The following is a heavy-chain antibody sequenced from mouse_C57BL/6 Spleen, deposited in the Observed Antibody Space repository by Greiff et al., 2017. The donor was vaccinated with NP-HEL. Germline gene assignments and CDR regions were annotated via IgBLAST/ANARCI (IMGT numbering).Heavy chain of an antibody. CDR2: IDPSDSYT. D-gene: IGHD2-1*01. CDR1: GYTFTSYW. CDR3: ARGYGNYGLDY. Sequence: VQLQQPGAELVMPGASVKLSCKASGYTFTSYWMHWVKQRPGQGLEWIGEIDPSDSYTNYNQKFKGKSTLTVDKSSSTAYMQLSSLTSEDSAVYYCARGYGNYGLDYWGQGTTLTVSS. V-gene: IGHV1-69*01. J-gene: IGHJ2*01.